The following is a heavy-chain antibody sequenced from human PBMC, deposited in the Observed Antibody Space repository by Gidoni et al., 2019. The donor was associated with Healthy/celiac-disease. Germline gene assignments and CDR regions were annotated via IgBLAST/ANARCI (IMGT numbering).Heavy chain of an antibody. J-gene: IGHJ3*02. CDR2: IKSKTDGGTT. CDR3: TTGVLPWSQAFDI. Sequence: EVQLVESGGGLVKPGGSLSLSCAASGFTFSNAWMSWVRQAPGTGREWVGRIKSKTDGGTTDYAAPVKGRFTISRDDSKNTLYLQMNSLKTEDTAVYYCTTGVLPWSQAFDIWGQGTMVTVSS. V-gene: IGHV3-15*01. D-gene: IGHD3-10*01. CDR1: GFTFSNAW.